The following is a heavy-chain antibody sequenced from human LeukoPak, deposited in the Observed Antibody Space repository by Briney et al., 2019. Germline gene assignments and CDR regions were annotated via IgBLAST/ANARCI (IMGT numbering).Heavy chain of an antibody. CDR3: ATLGYYDILTGSEMYDY. CDR1: GGSICSGDYY. V-gene: IGHV4-30-4*01. CDR2: IYYSGST. J-gene: IGHJ4*02. Sequence: PSQTLSLTCTVSGGSICSGDYYWSWIRQPPGKGLEWIGYIYYSGSTYYNPSLKSRVTISVDTSKNQFSLKLSSVTAADTAVYYCATLGYYDILTGSEMYDYWGRGTLVTVSS. D-gene: IGHD3-9*01.